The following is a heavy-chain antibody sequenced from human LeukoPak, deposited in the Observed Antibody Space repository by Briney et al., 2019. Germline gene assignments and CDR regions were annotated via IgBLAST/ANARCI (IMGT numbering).Heavy chain of an antibody. V-gene: IGHV1-69*05. J-gene: IGHJ6*03. CDR3: ARVWQWLSYPPPHYYYMDV. Sequence: SVKVSCKASGGTFSSYAISWVRQAPGQGLEWMGGIIPIFGTANCAQKFQGRVTITTDESTSTAYMELSSLRSEDTAVYYCARVWQWLSYPPPHYYYMDVWGKGTTVTVS. D-gene: IGHD6-19*01. CDR2: IIPIFGTA. CDR1: GGTFSSYA.